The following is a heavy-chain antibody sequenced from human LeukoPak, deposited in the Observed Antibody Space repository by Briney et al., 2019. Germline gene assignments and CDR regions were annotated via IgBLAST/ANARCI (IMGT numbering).Heavy chain of an antibody. D-gene: IGHD6-19*01. CDR2: IIPVLGVA. J-gene: IGHJ4*02. CDR3: AREQTVANYLDY. Sequence: HGASVKVSCKASGGTFSRDVISWVRQAPGQGLEWMGRIIPVLGVANYAQNFQGRVTITADKSTSTAYMELSSLRYEDTAVYYCAREQTVANYLDYWGQGTLVTVSS. CDR1: GGTFSRDV. V-gene: IGHV1-69*04.